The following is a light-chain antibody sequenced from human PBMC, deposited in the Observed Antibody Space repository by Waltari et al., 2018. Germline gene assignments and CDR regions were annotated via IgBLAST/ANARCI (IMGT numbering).Light chain of an antibody. J-gene: IGLJ3*02. CDR2: NVS. CDR3: SSYTTSGTWV. Sequence: QSALTQPASVSGSPGQSITISCTGTSSDVGAYIHVSWYQQRPGKAPKLNVHNVSNAPSVMSNGFSGSKSAHTASLTISGLQAEDEADYYCSSYTTSGTWVFGGGTKVTVL. CDR1: SSDVGAYIH. V-gene: IGLV2-14*03.